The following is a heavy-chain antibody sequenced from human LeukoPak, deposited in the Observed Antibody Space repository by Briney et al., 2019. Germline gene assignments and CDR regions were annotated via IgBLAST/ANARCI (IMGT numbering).Heavy chain of an antibody. CDR2: INPSGGST. D-gene: IGHD4-17*01. CDR1: GYTFTSYY. J-gene: IGHJ4*02. CDR3: AREKTVTRDFDY. Sequence: ASVKVSCKASGYTFTSYYMHWVRQAPGQGLEWMGIINPSGGSTSYAQKFQGRVTMTRDMSTSTVYMELCSLRSEDTAVYYCAREKTVTRDFDYWGQGTLVTVSS. V-gene: IGHV1-46*01.